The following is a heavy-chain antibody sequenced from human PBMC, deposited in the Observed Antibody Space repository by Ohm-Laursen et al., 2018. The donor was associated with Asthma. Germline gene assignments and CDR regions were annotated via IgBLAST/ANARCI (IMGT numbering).Heavy chain of an antibody. V-gene: IGHV3-30*03. CDR3: ARRSKICYDTSHCFFDY. J-gene: IGHJ4*02. Sequence: SLRLSCAASGYTFSSYGMHWVRQAPGKGLEWVALISYAGANKYFADSVKGRFTISRDNSKNTLYLEMNSLRAEDTAVYYCARRSKICYDTSHCFFDYWGQGTLVTVSS. CDR1: GYTFSSYG. CDR2: ISYAGANK. D-gene: IGHD2-2*01.